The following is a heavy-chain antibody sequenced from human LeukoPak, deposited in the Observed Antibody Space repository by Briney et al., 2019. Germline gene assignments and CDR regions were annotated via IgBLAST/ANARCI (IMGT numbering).Heavy chain of an antibody. CDR1: SGSISSYY. Sequence: SETLSLTCTASSGSISSYYWSWIRQPPGKGLEWIGYMYSSGSANYNPSLKSRVTMSVDTSKDQFSLKLSSVTAADTAVYYCARGRTYGSGSYSANWFDPWGQGTLVTVSS. CDR2: MYSSGSA. CDR3: ARGRTYGSGSYSANWFDP. V-gene: IGHV4-59*01. D-gene: IGHD3-10*01. J-gene: IGHJ5*02.